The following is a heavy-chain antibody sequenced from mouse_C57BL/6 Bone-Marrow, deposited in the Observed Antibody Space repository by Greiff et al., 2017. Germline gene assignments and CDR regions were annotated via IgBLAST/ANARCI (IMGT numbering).Heavy chain of an antibody. CDR2: INPSSGYT. V-gene: IGHV1-4*01. D-gene: IGHD1-1*01. Sequence: VQLVESGAELARPGASVKMSCKASGYTFTSYTMHWVKQRPGQGLKWIGYINPSSGYTKYTQKFKDKATLNADKSSSTAYMQLSSLTSEDSAVYYCARHYGSSDWYFDVWGTGTTVTVSS. J-gene: IGHJ1*03. CDR3: ARHYGSSDWYFDV. CDR1: GYTFTSYT.